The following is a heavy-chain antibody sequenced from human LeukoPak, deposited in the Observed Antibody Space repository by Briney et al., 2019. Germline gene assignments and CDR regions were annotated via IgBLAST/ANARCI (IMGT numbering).Heavy chain of an antibody. CDR1: GGSISSSSYY. V-gene: IGHV4-39*01. Sequence: SETLSLTCTISGGSISSSSYYWGWIRQPPGKGLEWIGSIYYSGSTYYNPSLKSRVTISVDTSKNQFSLKLSSVTAADTAVYYCARQTTYVKNWFDPWGQGTLVTVSS. D-gene: IGHD3-10*02. J-gene: IGHJ5*02. CDR3: ARQTTYVKNWFDP. CDR2: IYYSGST.